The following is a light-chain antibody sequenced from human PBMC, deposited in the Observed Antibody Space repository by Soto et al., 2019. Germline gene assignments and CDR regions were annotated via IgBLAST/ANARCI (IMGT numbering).Light chain of an antibody. CDR2: RNN. J-gene: IGLJ2*01. CDR1: SSNIGINY. Sequence: QSVLTQPPSASGTPGQRVTISCSGSSSNIGINYVYWYQQLPGTAPKLLIYRNNQRPSGVPDRFSGSKSGTSASRAISGLRSEDEADYYCAAWDDSLSGVVFGGGTKLTVL. CDR3: AAWDDSLSGVV. V-gene: IGLV1-47*01.